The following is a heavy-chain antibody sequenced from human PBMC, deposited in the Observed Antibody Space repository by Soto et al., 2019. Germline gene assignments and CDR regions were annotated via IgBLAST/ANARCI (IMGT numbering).Heavy chain of an antibody. J-gene: IGHJ4*02. CDR3: AKRRGAGGHFDY. V-gene: IGHV3-23*01. Sequence: DVQLLESGGGLVQPEGSLRLSCAASGFTFSSYAMGWVRQGPGKGLEWVAVVSIGGSTHYAASVRGRFTISRDNSKNTLSLQMNSLTAEDTAVYFCAKRRGAGGHFDYWGQGALVTGSS. CDR1: GFTFSSYA. CDR2: VSIGGST. D-gene: IGHD2-15*01.